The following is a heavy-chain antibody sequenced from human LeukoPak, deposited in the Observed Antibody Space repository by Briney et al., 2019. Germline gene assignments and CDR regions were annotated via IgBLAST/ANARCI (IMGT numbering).Heavy chain of an antibody. CDR1: GFTFSSYA. J-gene: IGHJ4*02. CDR2: ISYDGSNK. CDR3: ARDAMAVGYFDY. V-gene: IGHV3-30-3*01. D-gene: IGHD1-26*01. Sequence: GRSLRLSCAASGFTFSSYAMPWVRQAPGKGLEWVAVISYDGSNKYYADSVKGRFTISRDNSKNTMYLQMNSLRAEDTAVYYCARDAMAVGYFDYWGQGTLVTVSS.